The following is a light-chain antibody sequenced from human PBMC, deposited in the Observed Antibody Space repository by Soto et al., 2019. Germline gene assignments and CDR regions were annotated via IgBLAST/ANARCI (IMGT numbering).Light chain of an antibody. Sequence: DIQMTQSPSTLSASVGDTVTITCRASQSLSYWLAWYQQKPGQAPKLLIHKASTLESGVPSRFSGSGSGTAVTLTISSLRPDDFAAFYCQQYDRFPYSFGQGTKLEIK. CDR2: KAS. CDR1: QSLSYW. J-gene: IGKJ2*03. V-gene: IGKV1-5*03. CDR3: QQYDRFPYS.